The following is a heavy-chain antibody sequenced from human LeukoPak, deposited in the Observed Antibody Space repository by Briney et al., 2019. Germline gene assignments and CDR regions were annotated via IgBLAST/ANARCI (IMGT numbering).Heavy chain of an antibody. CDR3: ARAYYYGSGSYGLDY. CDR1: GGSISGYY. D-gene: IGHD3-10*01. J-gene: IGHJ4*02. CDR2: IYYSGST. Sequence: SETLSLTCTVSGGSISGYYWSWIRQPPGKGLEWIGYIYYSGSTNYNPSLKRRVTISVDTSKNQFSLKLISVTAADTAVYYCARAYYYGSGSYGLDYWGQGTLVTVSS. V-gene: IGHV4-59*12.